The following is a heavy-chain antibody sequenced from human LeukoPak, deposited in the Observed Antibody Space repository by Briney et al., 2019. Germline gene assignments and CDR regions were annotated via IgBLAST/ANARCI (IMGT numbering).Heavy chain of an antibody. V-gene: IGHV3-48*02. D-gene: IGHD4-17*01. CDR2: ISSSSSTI. CDR3: ARGINDYGDYGALLNDAFDI. Sequence: PGGSLGLSCAASGFTFSSYSMNWVRQAPGRGLEWVSYISSSSSTIYYADSVKGRFTISRDNAKNSLYLQMNSLRDEDTAVYYCARGINDYGDYGALLNDAFDIWGQGTMVTVSS. CDR1: GFTFSSYS. J-gene: IGHJ3*02.